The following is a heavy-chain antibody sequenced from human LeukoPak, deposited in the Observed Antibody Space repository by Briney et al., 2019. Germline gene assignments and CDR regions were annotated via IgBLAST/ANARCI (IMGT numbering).Heavy chain of an antibody. CDR2: IRYDGSNI. V-gene: IGHV3-30*02. CDR1: GFTFSTYG. CDR3: AKDLNGYFDY. J-gene: IGHJ4*02. Sequence: GGSLRLSCAASGFTFSTYGMHWVRQAPGKGLEWVAFIRYDGSNINYADSVKGRFTISGDNSKNTLYLQMNSLRDEDAAMYYCAKDLNGYFDYWGQGTLVTVSS.